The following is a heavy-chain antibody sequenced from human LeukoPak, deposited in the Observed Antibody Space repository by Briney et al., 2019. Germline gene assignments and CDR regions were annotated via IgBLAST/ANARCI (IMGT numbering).Heavy chain of an antibody. Sequence: SETLSLTCPASGDSSIRGSYYWSWSRQPAGEGLEWIGRIHPTGSTNYNPSLRCRVTIPVDTSKNQCSLNLGPVPAADTAVYYCARGRGRSWYYTDYWGRRTLVTVSS. CDR2: IHPTGST. V-gene: IGHV4-61*02. CDR3: ARGRGRSWYYTDY. D-gene: IGHD6-13*01. CDR1: GDSSIRGSYY. J-gene: IGHJ4*02.